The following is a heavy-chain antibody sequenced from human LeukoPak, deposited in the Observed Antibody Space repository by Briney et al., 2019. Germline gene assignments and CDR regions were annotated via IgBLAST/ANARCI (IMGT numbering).Heavy chain of an antibody. CDR1: GFTFSDHF. CDR3: ASIRGTLGY. Sequence: GGSLRLSRVASGFTFSDHFMDWVRQAPGEGLEWVGRIKNKASSYITQYAASMEGRFTISRDDSKNSLYLQMSSLKTEDTAMYYCASIRGTLGYWGQGTVVTVSS. D-gene: IGHD1-26*01. V-gene: IGHV3-72*01. CDR2: IKNKASSYIT. J-gene: IGHJ4*02.